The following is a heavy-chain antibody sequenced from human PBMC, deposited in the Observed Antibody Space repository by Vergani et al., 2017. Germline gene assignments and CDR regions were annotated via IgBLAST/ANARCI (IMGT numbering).Heavy chain of an antibody. J-gene: IGHJ4*02. CDR1: GFPLSTSGVG. V-gene: IGHV2-5*01. D-gene: IGHD3-3*01. Sequence: QITLKESGPTLVKPTQTLTLTCTFSGFPLSTSGVGVGWIRQPPGKALEWLALIYWNDDKRYSPSLKSRLTITKDTSKNQVVLTMTNMDPVDTATYYCAHRLINPYDFWSGVFDYWGQGTLVTVSS. CDR3: AHRLINPYDFWSGVFDY. CDR2: IYWNDDK.